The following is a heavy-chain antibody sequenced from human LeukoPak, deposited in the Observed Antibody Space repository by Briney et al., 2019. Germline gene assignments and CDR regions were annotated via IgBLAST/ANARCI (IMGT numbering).Heavy chain of an antibody. CDR1: GFTFSSYA. Sequence: GRSLRLSCAASGFTFSSYAMHWVRQAPGKGLEWVAVISYDGSNKYYADSVKGRFTISRDNSKNTLYLQMNSLRAEDTAVYYCARGSPSAFDIWGQGTMVTVS. CDR2: ISYDGSNK. V-gene: IGHV3-30*01. J-gene: IGHJ3*02. CDR3: ARGSPSAFDI. D-gene: IGHD3-10*01.